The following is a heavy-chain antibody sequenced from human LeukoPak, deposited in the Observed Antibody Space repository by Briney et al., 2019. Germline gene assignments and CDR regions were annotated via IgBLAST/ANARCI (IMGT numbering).Heavy chain of an antibody. D-gene: IGHD2-15*01. V-gene: IGHV4-39*01. J-gene: IGHJ4*02. Sequence: SETLSLTCTVSGGSISSSSYYWGWIRQPPGKGLEWIGSIYYSGGTYYNPSLKSRVTISVDTSKNQFSLKLSSVTAADTAVYYCARHWSGGSCFGYWGQGTLVTVSS. CDR2: IYYSGGT. CDR3: ARHWSGGSCFGY. CDR1: GGSISSSSYY.